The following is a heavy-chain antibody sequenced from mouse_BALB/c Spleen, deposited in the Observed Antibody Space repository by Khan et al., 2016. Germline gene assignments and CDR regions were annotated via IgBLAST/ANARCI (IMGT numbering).Heavy chain of an antibody. CDR1: GFDFSRYW. Sequence: EVKLLESGGGLVQPGGSLKLSCAASGFDFSRYWMSWVRKAPGKGLEWIGEINPDSSTINNPPSLKDKFIISRENAKNTLYLQMSKVRSEDTALYYCARLHYYGSVNYWGQGTTLTVSS. J-gene: IGHJ2*01. V-gene: IGHV4-1*02. D-gene: IGHD1-2*01. CDR2: INPDSSTI. CDR3: ARLHYYGSVNY.